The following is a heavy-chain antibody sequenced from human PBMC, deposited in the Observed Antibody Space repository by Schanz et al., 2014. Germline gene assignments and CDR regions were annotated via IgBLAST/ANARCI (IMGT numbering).Heavy chain of an antibody. CDR2: INYRGST. J-gene: IGHJ5*02. Sequence: QLQLQESGPGLVKPSETLSLTCTVSGGSISSGIYYWGWIRQSPGKGLEWLGNINYRGSTYYNPPPKSGVPIPEETSKNQFPLNRSSVTASDTAVYYCARRGAEYSSSPPWFDPWGQGTLVTVSS. CDR3: ARRGAEYSSSPPWFDP. D-gene: IGHD6-6*01. CDR1: GGSISSGIYY. V-gene: IGHV4-39*01.